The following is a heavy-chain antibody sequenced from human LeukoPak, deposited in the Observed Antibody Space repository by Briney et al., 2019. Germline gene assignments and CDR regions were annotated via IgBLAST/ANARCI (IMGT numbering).Heavy chain of an antibody. CDR1: GFTFSSYG. CDR2: IWYDGSNK. D-gene: IGHD3-9*01. V-gene: IGHV3-33*01. Sequence: PGRSLRLSCAASGFTFSSYGMHWVRQAPGKGLEWVAVIWYDGSNKYYADSVKGRFTISRDNSKNTLYLQMNSLRAEDTAVYYCARGPGLRYFDWLLTWGRGTLVTVSS. CDR3: ARGPGLRYFDWLLT. J-gene: IGHJ4*02.